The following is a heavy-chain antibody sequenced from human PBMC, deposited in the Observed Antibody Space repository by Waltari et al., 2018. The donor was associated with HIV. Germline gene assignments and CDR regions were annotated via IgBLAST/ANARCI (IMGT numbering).Heavy chain of an antibody. J-gene: IGHJ4*02. V-gene: IGHV3-23*04. Sequence: EVQLVESGGGLVQPGGSLRLSCAASGFTFSSYAMSWVRQAPGKGLEWVSAMSGSGGSTYYADSVKGRFTISRDNSKNTLYLQMNSLRAEDTAVYYCAKDRESVVVVAATSDYWGQGTLVTVSS. D-gene: IGHD2-15*01. CDR2: MSGSGGST. CDR3: AKDRESVVVVAATSDY. CDR1: GFTFSSYA.